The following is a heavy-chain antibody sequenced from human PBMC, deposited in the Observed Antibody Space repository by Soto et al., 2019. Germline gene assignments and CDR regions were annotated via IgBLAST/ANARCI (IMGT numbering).Heavy chain of an antibody. CDR1: GFTFSSYG. J-gene: IGHJ5*02. D-gene: IGHD3-3*01. CDR3: AKDRIRGVVGWFDP. Sequence: QVQLVESGGGVVQPGRSLRLSCAASGFTFSSYGMHWVRQAPGKGLEWVAVISYDGSNKYYADSVKGRFTISRDNSKNTLYLQMNSLRAEDTAVYYCAKDRIRGVVGWFDPWGQGTLVTVCS. CDR2: ISYDGSNK. V-gene: IGHV3-30*18.